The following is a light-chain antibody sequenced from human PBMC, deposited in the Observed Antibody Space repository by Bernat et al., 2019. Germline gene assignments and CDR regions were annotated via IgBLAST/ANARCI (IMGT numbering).Light chain of an antibody. CDR2: DVN. V-gene: IGLV2-14*03. CDR3: SSHTSSGTLV. Sequence: QSALTQPASVSGSPGQSITISCTGTSSDVGAYNYVSWYQQHPDRAPKLMIYDVNNRPSGVSNRFSGSKSGNTASLTISGLQAEDEADYYCSSHTSSGTLVFGGGTKLTVL. CDR1: SSDVGAYNY. J-gene: IGLJ3*02.